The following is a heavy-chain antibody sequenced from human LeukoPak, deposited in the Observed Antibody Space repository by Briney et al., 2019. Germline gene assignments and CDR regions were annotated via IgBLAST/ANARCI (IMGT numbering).Heavy chain of an antibody. Sequence: SETLSLTCAVYGGSFSGYYWSWIRQPPGKGLEWIGEINHSGSTNYNPSLKSRVTISVDTSKNQFSLKLSSVTAADTAVYYCARQGITMVRGVRLSDFDYWGQGTLVTVSS. J-gene: IGHJ4*02. V-gene: IGHV4-34*01. CDR3: ARQGITMVRGVRLSDFDY. D-gene: IGHD3-10*01. CDR2: INHSGST. CDR1: GGSFSGYY.